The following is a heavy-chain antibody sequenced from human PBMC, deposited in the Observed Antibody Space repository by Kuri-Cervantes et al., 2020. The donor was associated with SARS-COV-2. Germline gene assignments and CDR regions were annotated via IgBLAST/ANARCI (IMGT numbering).Heavy chain of an antibody. J-gene: IGHJ3*02. CDR3: ARGLRPKAAAGTRNASDI. Sequence: SETLSLTCTVSGASISSSTYYWGWIRQSPGKGLEWLGSIYESGDTYYSSSLKSRLSLSVDTSKNQFSLKSSSVTAADTAVYYCARGLRPKAAAGTRNASDIWGQGTMVTVSS. V-gene: IGHV4-39*07. D-gene: IGHD6-13*01. CDR1: GASISSSTYY. CDR2: IYESGDT.